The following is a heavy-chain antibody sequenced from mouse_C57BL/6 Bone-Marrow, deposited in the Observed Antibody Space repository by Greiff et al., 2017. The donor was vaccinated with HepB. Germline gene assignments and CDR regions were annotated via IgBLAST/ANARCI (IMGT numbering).Heavy chain of an antibody. CDR3: TSNPLYYYGSSYWYFDV. D-gene: IGHD1-1*01. Sequence: EVQLQQSGAELVRPGASVKLSCTASGFNIKDDYMHWVKQRPEQGLEWIGWIDPENGDTESASKFQGKATITADTSSNTAYLQLSSLTSEDTAVYYCTSNPLYYYGSSYWYFDVWGTGTTVTVSS. CDR1: GFNIKDDY. CDR2: IDPENGDT. V-gene: IGHV14-4*01. J-gene: IGHJ1*03.